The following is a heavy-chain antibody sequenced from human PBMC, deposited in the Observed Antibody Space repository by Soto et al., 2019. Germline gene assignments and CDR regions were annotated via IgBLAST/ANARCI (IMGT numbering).Heavy chain of an antibody. D-gene: IGHD3-9*01. CDR1: GGSISSGGYY. J-gene: IGHJ5*02. Sequence: SETLSPTCTFSGGSISSGGYYWSWIRQHPGKGLEWIGYIYYSGSTYYNPSLKSRVTISIDTSKIQFSLKLSSVTAADTAVYYCATSTINNWFDPWGQGTLVTVSS. CDR3: ATSTINNWFDP. V-gene: IGHV4-31*03. CDR2: IYYSGST.